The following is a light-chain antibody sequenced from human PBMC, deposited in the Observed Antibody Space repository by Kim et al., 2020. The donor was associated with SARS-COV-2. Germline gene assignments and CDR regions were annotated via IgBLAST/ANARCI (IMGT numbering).Light chain of an antibody. V-gene: IGLV6-57*03. J-gene: IGLJ2*01. CDR3: QSCDSSINVV. Sequence: KTVTVSCTRSSGSIASDYVQWYQQRPGSAPTTVIFEGNRRPSGVPDRFSGSIDSSSNSATLTISGLKTEDEADYYCQSCDSSINVVFGGGTQLTVL. CDR2: EGN. CDR1: SGSIASDY.